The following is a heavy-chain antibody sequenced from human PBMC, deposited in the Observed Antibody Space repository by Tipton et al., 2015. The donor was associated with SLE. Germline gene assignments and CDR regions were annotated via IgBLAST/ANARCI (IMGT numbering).Heavy chain of an antibody. CDR3: ARGYSSFDY. CDR2: INHSGST. V-gene: IGHV4-34*01. Sequence: LRLSCAVYGGSFSGYYWSWIRQPPGKGLEWIGEINHSGSTNYNPSLKSRVTISVDTSKNQFSLKLSSVTAADTAVYYCARGYSSFDYWGQGTLVTVSS. D-gene: IGHD5-18*01. J-gene: IGHJ4*02. CDR1: GGSFSGYY.